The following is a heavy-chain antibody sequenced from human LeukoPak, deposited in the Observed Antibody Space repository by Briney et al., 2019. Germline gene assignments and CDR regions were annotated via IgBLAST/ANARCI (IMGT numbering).Heavy chain of an antibody. CDR3: ARGGYCSSTSCYTGPPGY. CDR2: ISGSGGST. V-gene: IGHV3-23*01. CDR1: GFTLSSYA. Sequence: GGSLRLSCAASGFTLSSYAMSWVRQAPGKGLEWVSAISGSGGSTYYADSVKGRFTISRDNAKNSLYLQMNSLRAEDTAVYYCARGGYCSSTSCYTGPPGYWGQGTLVTVSS. D-gene: IGHD2-2*02. J-gene: IGHJ4*02.